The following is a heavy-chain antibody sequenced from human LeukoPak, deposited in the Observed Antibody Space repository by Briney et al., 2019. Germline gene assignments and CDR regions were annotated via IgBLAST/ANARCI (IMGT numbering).Heavy chain of an antibody. CDR2: INAGNGNT. CDR1: GYTFTSYP. CDR3: ARGGYYCSGGSCDFDY. V-gene: IGHV1-3*01. J-gene: IGHJ4*02. Sequence: ASVHVSCKGSGYTFTSYPMHWVRQAPGQRVDWMGWINAGNGNTKYAQKFQCRVTITRDTSASTAYVEMSSLRSEDTAVYYCARGGYYCSGGSCDFDYWGQGTLVTVSS. D-gene: IGHD2-15*01.